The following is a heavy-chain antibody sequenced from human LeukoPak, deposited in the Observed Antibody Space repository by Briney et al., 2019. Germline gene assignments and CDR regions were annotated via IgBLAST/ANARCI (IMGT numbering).Heavy chain of an antibody. Sequence: GGSLRLSCAASGFTFSSYAMSWVRQAPGKGLVWVSRINSDGSSTNYADSVKGRFTISRDNAKNTLYLQMNSLRAEDTAVYYCASARWSTSNYDYWGQGTLVTVSS. D-gene: IGHD4-23*01. CDR3: ASARWSTSNYDY. J-gene: IGHJ4*02. CDR1: GFTFSSYA. CDR2: INSDGSST. V-gene: IGHV3-74*01.